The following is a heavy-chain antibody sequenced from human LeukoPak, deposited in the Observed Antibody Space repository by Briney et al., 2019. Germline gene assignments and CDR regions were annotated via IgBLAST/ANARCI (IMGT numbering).Heavy chain of an antibody. J-gene: IGHJ4*02. CDR2: ISWNSGSI. D-gene: IGHD4-17*01. CDR1: GFTFDDYA. Sequence: PGRSLRPSCAASGFTFDDYAMHWVRQAPGKGLEWVSGISWNSGSIGYADSVKGRFTISRDNAKNSLYLQMNSLRAEDTALYYCAKALGSLGLRDYFDYWGQGTLVTVSS. CDR3: AKALGSLGLRDYFDY. V-gene: IGHV3-9*01.